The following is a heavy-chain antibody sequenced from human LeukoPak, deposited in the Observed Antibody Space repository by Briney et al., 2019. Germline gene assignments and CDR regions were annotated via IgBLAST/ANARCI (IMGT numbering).Heavy chain of an antibody. CDR1: GFTFSSYA. CDR3: ARGGSHSSMIY. Sequence: PGRSLRLSCAASGFTFSSYAMHWVRQAPGKGLEWVAVISYDGSNKYYADSVKGRFTISRDNSKNTLYLQMNSLRAEDTAVYYCARGGSHSSMIYWGQGTLVTVSS. CDR2: ISYDGSNK. D-gene: IGHD1-26*01. J-gene: IGHJ4*02. V-gene: IGHV3-30-3*01.